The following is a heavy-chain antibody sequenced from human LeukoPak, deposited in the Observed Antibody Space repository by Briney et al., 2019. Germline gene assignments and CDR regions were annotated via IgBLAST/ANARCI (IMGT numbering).Heavy chain of an antibody. Sequence: PSETLSLTCAVYGGSFSGYYWGWIRQPPGKGLEWIGSIYYSGSTYYNPSLKSRVTISVDTSKNQFSLKLSSVTAADTAVYYCASEGLRYCSSTSCYEFDYWGQGTLVTVSS. CDR3: ASEGLRYCSSTSCYEFDY. V-gene: IGHV4-39*01. CDR2: IYYSGST. D-gene: IGHD2-2*01. J-gene: IGHJ4*02. CDR1: GGSFSGYY.